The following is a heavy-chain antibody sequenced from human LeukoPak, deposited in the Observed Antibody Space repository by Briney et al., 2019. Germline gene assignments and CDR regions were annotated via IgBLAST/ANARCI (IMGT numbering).Heavy chain of an antibody. D-gene: IGHD2-15*01. V-gene: IGHV4-39*01. CDR2: IYYSGST. CDR1: GGSISSYY. CDR3: ARPFIVGDAFDI. J-gene: IGHJ3*02. Sequence: SETLSLTCTVSGGSISSYYWGWIRQPPGKGLEWIGSIYYSGSTYYNPSLKSRVTISVDTSKNQFSLKLSSVTAADTAVYYCARPFIVGDAFDIWGQGTMVTVSS.